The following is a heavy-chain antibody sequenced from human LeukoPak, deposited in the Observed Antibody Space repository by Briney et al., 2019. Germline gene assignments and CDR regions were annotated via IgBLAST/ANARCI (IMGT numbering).Heavy chain of an antibody. CDR1: GFTFSSYA. D-gene: IGHD3-22*01. CDR2: ISYDGSNK. CDR3: ASGFGYYDSSGPRDY. V-gene: IGHV3-30-3*01. Sequence: GGSLRLSCAASGFTFSSYAMHWVRQAPGKGLEWVAVISYDGSNKYYADSVKGRFTISRDNSKNTLYLQMNSPRAEDTAVYYCASGFGYYDSSGPRDYWGQGTLVTVSS. J-gene: IGHJ4*02.